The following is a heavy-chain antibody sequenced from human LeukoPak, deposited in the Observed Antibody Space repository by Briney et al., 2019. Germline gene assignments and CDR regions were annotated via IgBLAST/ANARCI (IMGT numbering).Heavy chain of an antibody. CDR3: ARVVKAYGDYAFDY. D-gene: IGHD4-17*01. V-gene: IGHV1-2*02. J-gene: IGHJ4*02. CDR1: GYTFTGYY. CDR2: INPNSGGT. Sequence: ASVTVSFKASGYTFTGYYMHWVRQAPGQGLEWMGWINPNSGGTNYAQKFQGRVTMTRDTSISTAYMELSRLRSDDTAVYYCARVVKAYGDYAFDYWGQGTLVTVSS.